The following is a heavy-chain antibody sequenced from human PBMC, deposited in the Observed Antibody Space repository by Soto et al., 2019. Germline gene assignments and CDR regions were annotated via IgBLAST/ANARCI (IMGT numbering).Heavy chain of an antibody. J-gene: IGHJ4*02. V-gene: IGHV4-59*01. D-gene: IGHD5-12*01. CDR2: IHYNGNT. CDR1: GDSISAYS. Sequence: KLRETLSLTCTVSGDSISAYSWSWVRQPPGKGLEWIGNIHYNGNTKYSPSLKSRVTMSVDTSKNHFSLRLISVTAADTAIYFCAREGNLGRWLQPLDFWGQGTLVTVSS. CDR3: AREGNLGRWLQPLDF.